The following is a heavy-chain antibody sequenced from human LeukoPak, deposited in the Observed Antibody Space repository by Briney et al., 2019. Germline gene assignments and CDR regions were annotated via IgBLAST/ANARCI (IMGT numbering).Heavy chain of an antibody. D-gene: IGHD1-26*01. V-gene: IGHV3-64*02. Sequence: GGSLRLSCAAPGFILSDSAIHWGRQGPGKGLEYVAAISSNGAKTSYAEPVKGRFTISRDNSDNTVALQMDSLRVEDRGVYYCARGRGGSYVSWGQGILVTVSS. CDR1: GFILSDSA. J-gene: IGHJ5*02. CDR2: ISSNGAKT. CDR3: ARGRGGSYVS.